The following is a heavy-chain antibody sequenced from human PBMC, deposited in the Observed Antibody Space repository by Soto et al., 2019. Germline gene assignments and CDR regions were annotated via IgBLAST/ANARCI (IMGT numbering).Heavy chain of an antibody. CDR3: AKDHISGWYYFDY. CDR1: GFTFSSYG. V-gene: IGHV3-30*18. Sequence: PGGSLRLSCAPSGFTFSSYGMHWVRQAPGKGLEWVTVISYDGSDKYYADSVKGRFTISRDNSKNTLYLQMNSLRAEDTALYYCAKDHISGWYYFDYWGQGTLVTVSS. CDR2: ISYDGSDK. J-gene: IGHJ4*02. D-gene: IGHD6-13*01.